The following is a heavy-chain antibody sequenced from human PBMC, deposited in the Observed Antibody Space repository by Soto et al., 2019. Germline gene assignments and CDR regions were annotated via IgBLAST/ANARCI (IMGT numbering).Heavy chain of an antibody. CDR3: AKGCNRLGATPFDY. J-gene: IGHJ4*02. CDR2: ISGSGGST. V-gene: IGHV3-23*01. D-gene: IGHD1-26*01. CDR1: GFTFSSYA. Sequence: GGSLRLSCAASGFTFSSYAMSWVRQAPGKGLEWVSAISGSGGSTYYADSVKGRFTISRDNSKNTLYLQMNSLRAEDTAVYDCAKGCNRLGATPFDYWGQGTLVTVSS.